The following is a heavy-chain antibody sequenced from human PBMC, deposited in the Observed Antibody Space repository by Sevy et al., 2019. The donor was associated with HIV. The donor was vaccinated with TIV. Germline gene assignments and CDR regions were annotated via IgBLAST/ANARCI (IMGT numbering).Heavy chain of an antibody. D-gene: IGHD3-16*01. CDR1: GFIFDDYA. V-gene: IGHV3-9*01. Sequence: GGSLRLSCAASGFIFDDYAMHRVRQAPGKGLEWVSGVNWDSGSIVYADTVKGRFTISRDNAKNSLYLQMNSLRPEDTAFYYCVRDTQKELWIREYFDCWGQGILVTVSS. CDR3: VRDTQKELWIREYFDC. CDR2: VNWDSGSI. J-gene: IGHJ4*02.